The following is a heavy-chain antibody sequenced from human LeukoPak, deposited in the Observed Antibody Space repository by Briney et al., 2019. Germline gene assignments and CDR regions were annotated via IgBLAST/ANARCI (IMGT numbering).Heavy chain of an antibody. CDR3: ARDGATAGGYYYGMDA. V-gene: IGHV1-3*01. J-gene: IGHJ6*02. D-gene: IGHD1-26*01. Sequence: ASVKVSCKGSGYTFTYYAMHWVRQAPGQSLEWVGWINVGNGNTKYSQNFQGRVTITRDTSATTAYMELSSLRFEDTAVYYCARDGATAGGYYYGMDAWGQGTTVTVSS. CDR1: GYTFTYYA. CDR2: INVGNGNT.